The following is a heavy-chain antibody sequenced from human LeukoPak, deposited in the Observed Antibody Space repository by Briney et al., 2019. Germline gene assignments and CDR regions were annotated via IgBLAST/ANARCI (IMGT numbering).Heavy chain of an antibody. CDR1: GFTFSSYA. CDR2: ISGGGDST. Sequence: GGSLRLSCAASGFTFSSYAMSWVRQAPGKGLEWVSAISGGGDSTYYADSVKGRFTISRDNSKNTLYLQMNSPRAEDTAMYYCAKESPSSSLLTIQHWGQGTLVTVSS. D-gene: IGHD2-2*01. J-gene: IGHJ1*01. CDR3: AKESPSSSLLTIQH. V-gene: IGHV3-23*01.